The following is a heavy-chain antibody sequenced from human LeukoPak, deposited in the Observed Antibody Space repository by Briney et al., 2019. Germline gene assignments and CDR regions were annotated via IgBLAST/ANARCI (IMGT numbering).Heavy chain of an antibody. CDR1: GFTVSSNY. V-gene: IGHV3-66*02. D-gene: IGHD2-15*01. J-gene: IGHJ4*02. Sequence: GGSLRLSCAAAGFTVSSNYMSWVRQAPGKGLEWVSVIYSGGSTYYADSVRGGFTISRDNFKNTLYRHMNSLRAEDTAVYYCATPCSGGSCYDYWGQGTLVTVSS. CDR3: ATPCSGGSCYDY. CDR2: IYSGGST.